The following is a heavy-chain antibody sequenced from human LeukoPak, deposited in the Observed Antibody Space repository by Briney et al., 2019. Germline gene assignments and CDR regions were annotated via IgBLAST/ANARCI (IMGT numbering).Heavy chain of an antibody. CDR3: AKGIAGVLAAPFDY. D-gene: IGHD2-15*01. CDR2: ISGSGGST. V-gene: IGHV3-23*01. CDR1: GLIFSTYG. J-gene: IGHJ4*02. Sequence: GGTLRLSCAASGLIFSTYGMSWVRQAPGKGLEWVSVISGSGGSTYYADSVKGRFTISRDNSKNTLYLQMNSLRAEDTAVYYCAKGIAGVLAAPFDYWGQGTLVTVSS.